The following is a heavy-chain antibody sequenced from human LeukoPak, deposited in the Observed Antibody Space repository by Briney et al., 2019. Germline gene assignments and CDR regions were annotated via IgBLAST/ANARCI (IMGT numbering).Heavy chain of an antibody. CDR1: GFTFSDYY. CDR2: INHSGST. D-gene: IGHD6-6*01. J-gene: IGHJ4*02. CDR3: ARSPAIAAPYIYFDY. V-gene: IGHV4-34*01. Sequence: GSLRLSCAASGFTFSDYYMSWIRQPPGKGLEWIGEINHSGSTNYNPSLKSRVTISVDTSKNQFSLKLSPVTAADTAVYYCARSPAIAAPYIYFDYWGQGTLVTVSS.